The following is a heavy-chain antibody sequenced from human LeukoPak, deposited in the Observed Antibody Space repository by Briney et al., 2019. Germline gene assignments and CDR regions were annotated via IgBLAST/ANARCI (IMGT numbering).Heavy chain of an antibody. Sequence: KPSETLSLTCTVSGGSISSSSYYWGWIRQPPGKGLEWIGSIYYSGSTYYNPSLESRVTISVDTSKNQFSLKLSSVTAADTAVYYCARDVAVAGTGDYWGQGTLVTVSS. J-gene: IGHJ4*02. CDR1: GGSISSSSYY. CDR3: ARDVAVAGTGDY. V-gene: IGHV4-39*07. D-gene: IGHD6-19*01. CDR2: IYYSGST.